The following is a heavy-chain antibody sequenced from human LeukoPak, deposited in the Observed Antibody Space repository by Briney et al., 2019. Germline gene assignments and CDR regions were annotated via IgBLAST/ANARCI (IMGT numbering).Heavy chain of an antibody. CDR1: GGSISSSSYY. CDR3: ARVRSDYYGSEYMDV. Sequence: SETLSLTCTVSGGSISSSSYYWGCIPQPPGKGLEWIWSIYYSRSTYYNPSHKSRVTISVDTSKNQFSLKLSSVTAADTAVYYCARVRSDYYGSEYMDVWGKGTTVTVSS. V-gene: IGHV4-39*07. D-gene: IGHD3-10*01. J-gene: IGHJ6*03. CDR2: IYYSRST.